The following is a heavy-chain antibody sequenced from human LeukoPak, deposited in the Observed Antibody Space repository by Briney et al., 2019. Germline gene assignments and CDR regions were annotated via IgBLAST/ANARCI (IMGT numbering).Heavy chain of an antibody. V-gene: IGHV3-30*02. Sequence: GGSLRLSCAASGFTFSSYGMHWVRQAPGKGLEWVAFISYDGSNKYYADSVKGRFTISRDSSKNTLYLQMNSLRPEDTAVFYCAALDPLDYWGQGTLVTVSS. J-gene: IGHJ4*02. CDR1: GFTFSSYG. CDR2: ISYDGSNK. CDR3: AALDPLDY.